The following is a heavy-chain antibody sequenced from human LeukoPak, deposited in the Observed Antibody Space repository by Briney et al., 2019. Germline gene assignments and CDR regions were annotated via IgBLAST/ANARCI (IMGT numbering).Heavy chain of an antibody. D-gene: IGHD4-17*01. CDR3: ARESYGDSISDY. J-gene: IGHJ4*02. CDR2: IYYSGST. Sequence: PSQTLSLTCTVSGGSISSGDYYWSWIRQPPGKGLEWIGSIYYSGSTYYNPSLKSRVTISVDTSKNQFSLKLSSVTAADTAVYYCARESYGDSISDYWGQGTLVTVSS. V-gene: IGHV4-39*02. CDR1: GGSISSGDYY.